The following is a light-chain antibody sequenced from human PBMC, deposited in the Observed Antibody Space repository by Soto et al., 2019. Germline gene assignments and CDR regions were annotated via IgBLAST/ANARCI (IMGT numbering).Light chain of an antibody. Sequence: DIQMTQAPSSLPASVGDRVAITCRASQDIRIGLDWYQHSPGKAPKRLISHAFTLQRGVPSRFSGSGSGTEFTLTISTLPPKVFQTYYCLQHNIPRGTF. CDR3: LQHNIPRGT. CDR2: HAF. J-gene: IGKJ1*01. CDR1: QDIRIG. V-gene: IGKV1-17*01.